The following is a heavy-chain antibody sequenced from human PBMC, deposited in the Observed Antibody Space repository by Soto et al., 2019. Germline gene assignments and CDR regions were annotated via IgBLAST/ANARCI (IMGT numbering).Heavy chain of an antibody. Sequence: EVQPLESGGGLVQPGGSLRLSCAASGFTFSSFSLSWVRQAPGKGLEWVSGISGLGGSIYYADSVKGRFTISRDNSKNTLYLQMNSLRAEDTAVYYCSKSNGDTWERYFFDFWGQGTLVTVSS. CDR3: SKSNGDTWERYFFDF. V-gene: IGHV3-23*01. CDR1: GFTFSSFS. CDR2: ISGLGGSI. J-gene: IGHJ4*02. D-gene: IGHD1-26*01.